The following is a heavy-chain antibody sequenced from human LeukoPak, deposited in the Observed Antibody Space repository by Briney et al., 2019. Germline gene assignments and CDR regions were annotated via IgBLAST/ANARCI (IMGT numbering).Heavy chain of an antibody. D-gene: IGHD6-19*01. J-gene: IGHJ6*03. CDR2: INPNSGGT. V-gene: IGHV1-2*02. Sequence: RRASVKVSCKASGYTFTGYYMHWVRQAPGQGLEWMGWINPNSGGTNYAQKFQGRVTMTRDTSISTAYMELSRLRSDDTAVYYCAREGYSSGWPYYYYYMDVWGKGTTVTISS. CDR1: GYTFTGYY. CDR3: AREGYSSGWPYYYYYMDV.